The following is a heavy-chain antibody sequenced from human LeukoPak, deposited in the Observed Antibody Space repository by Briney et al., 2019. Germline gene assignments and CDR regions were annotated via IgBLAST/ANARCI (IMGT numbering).Heavy chain of an antibody. J-gene: IGHJ6*02. CDR3: ARGWRGLTLEYYYYGMDV. D-gene: IGHD3-3*01. CDR2: IIPIFGTA. Sequence: ASVKVSCKASGGTFSSYAISWVRQAPGQGLEWMGGIIPIFGTANYAQKFQGRVTITADESTSTAYMGLSSLRSEDTAVYYCARGWRGLTLEYYYYGMDVWGQGTTVTVSS. V-gene: IGHV1-69*13. CDR1: GGTFSSYA.